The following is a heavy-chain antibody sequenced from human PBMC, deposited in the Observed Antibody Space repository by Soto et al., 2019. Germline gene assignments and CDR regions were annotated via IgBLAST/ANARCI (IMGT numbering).Heavy chain of an antibody. J-gene: IGHJ6*02. Sequence: EVQLLESGGGLVQPGGSLRLSCAASGFTFSSYAMSWVRQAPGKGLEWVSAISGSGGSTYYADSVKGRFTISRDNSKNXXYLQLSSLRAEDTAVYYCAKGPHYYGSGSQYGMDVWGQGTTVTVSS. D-gene: IGHD3-10*01. V-gene: IGHV3-23*01. CDR3: AKGPHYYGSGSQYGMDV. CDR1: GFTFSSYA. CDR2: ISGSGGST.